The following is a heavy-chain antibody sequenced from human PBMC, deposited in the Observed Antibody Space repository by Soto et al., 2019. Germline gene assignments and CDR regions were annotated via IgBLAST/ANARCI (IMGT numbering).Heavy chain of an antibody. CDR2: INSGGRT. V-gene: IGHV3-23*01. Sequence: PGGSLILSCAASGFTFSSYTMTWVRQAPGKGLEWVSGINSGGRTYYADSVKGRFTISRDDSKNTLYLQIISLRAEDTAVYYCAKDPRPDGVWDFDYWGQGTLVTVSS. D-gene: IGHD4-17*01. J-gene: IGHJ4*02. CDR3: AKDPRPDGVWDFDY. CDR1: GFTFSSYT.